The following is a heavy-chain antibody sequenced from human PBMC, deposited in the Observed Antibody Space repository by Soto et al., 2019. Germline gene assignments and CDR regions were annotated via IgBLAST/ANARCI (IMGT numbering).Heavy chain of an antibody. D-gene: IGHD5-18*01. Sequence: ASVKVSCKASGYTFTGYYMHWVRQAPGQGLEWMGWINPNSGGTNYAQKFQGWVTMTRDTSISTAYMELSRLRSDDTTVYYCAREYDPGYSCGTYYYYGTDVWGQGTTVTVSS. J-gene: IGHJ6*02. CDR1: GYTFTGYY. CDR2: INPNSGGT. V-gene: IGHV1-2*04. CDR3: AREYDPGYSCGTYYYYGTDV.